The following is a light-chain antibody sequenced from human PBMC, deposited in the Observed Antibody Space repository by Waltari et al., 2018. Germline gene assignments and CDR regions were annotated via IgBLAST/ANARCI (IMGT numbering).Light chain of an antibody. CDR1: TSNIGRNY. CDR3: ATWDDSLDIYV. V-gene: IGLV1-47*01. Sequence: LTQPPSASGTPGQTVVVSCSGGTSNIGRNYVCWYQQFPETAPKLLIYRNNVRPQGCPDRFSGSKSGTSATLAISGLRSDDEADYYCATWDDSLDIYVFGSATRVTVL. J-gene: IGLJ1*01. CDR2: RNN.